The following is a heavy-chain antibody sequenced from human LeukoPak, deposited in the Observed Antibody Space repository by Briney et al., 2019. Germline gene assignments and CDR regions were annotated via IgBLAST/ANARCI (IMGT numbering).Heavy chain of an antibody. J-gene: IGHJ4*02. CDR1: DGSISGYY. Sequence: SETLSLTCNVSDGSISGYYWSWIRQPPGKGLEWIGYIYYSGSTNYNPSLKSRVTISVDTSKNQFSLKLSSVTAADTAVYYCARKKGSRTYFDYWGQGTLVTVSS. D-gene: IGHD1-14*01. V-gene: IGHV4-59*08. CDR3: ARKKGSRTYFDY. CDR2: IYYSGST.